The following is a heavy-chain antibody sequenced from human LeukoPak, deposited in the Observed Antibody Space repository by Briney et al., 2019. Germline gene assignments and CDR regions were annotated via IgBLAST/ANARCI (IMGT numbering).Heavy chain of an antibody. V-gene: IGHV3-53*01. D-gene: IGHD5-12*01. J-gene: IGHJ4*02. CDR1: GFTVSSNY. Sequence: GGSLRLSCAASGFTVSSNYMSWVRQAPGKGLEWVSVIGGSNGITFYVGSVKGRFTISRDNSKDTLYLQMNSLRAEDTAVYYCARNENSGWGYFDYWGQGTLVTVSS. CDR2: IGGSNGIT. CDR3: ARNENSGWGYFDY.